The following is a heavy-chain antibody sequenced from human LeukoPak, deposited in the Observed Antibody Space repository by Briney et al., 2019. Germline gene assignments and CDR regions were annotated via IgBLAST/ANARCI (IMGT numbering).Heavy chain of an antibody. V-gene: IGHV3-48*01. Sequence: AGGSLRLSCAASGFTFSSYSMNWVRQAPGKGLEWVSYISSSSSTIYYADSVKGRFTISRDNAKNSLYLQMNSLRAEDTAVYYCARDTTKGWEPEDAFDIWGQGTMVTVSS. CDR2: ISSSSSTI. CDR3: ARDTTKGWEPEDAFDI. CDR1: GFTFSSYS. J-gene: IGHJ3*02. D-gene: IGHD1-26*01.